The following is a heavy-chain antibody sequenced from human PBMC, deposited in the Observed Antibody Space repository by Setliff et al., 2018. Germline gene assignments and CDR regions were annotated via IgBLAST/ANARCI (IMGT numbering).Heavy chain of an antibody. Sequence: PSETLSLTCTVSGASVTSFDYYWSWIRQPPGKGLEYIGHISHGVSTSYSPSLKSRLSISADTSKNQFSLKLTSVTAADTAAYYCARDRSAYNYGLDVWGQGTTVTVS. V-gene: IGHV4-30-4*01. CDR2: ISHGVST. CDR3: ARDRSAYNYGLDV. CDR1: GASVTSFDYY. J-gene: IGHJ6*02.